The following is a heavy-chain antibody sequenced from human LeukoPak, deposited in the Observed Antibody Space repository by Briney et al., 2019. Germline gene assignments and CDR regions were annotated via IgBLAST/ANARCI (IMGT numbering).Heavy chain of an antibody. CDR1: GFTFDDYT. V-gene: IGHV3-43*02. J-gene: IGHJ4*02. D-gene: IGHD5-18*01. CDR2: ISGNGGST. CDR3: AKSGGYSYGYDFDY. Sequence: GGSLRLSCAASGFTFDDYTMHWVRHAPGMGLEWVSLISGNGGSTYYADSVKGRFTISRDNSKNSLYLQMNSLRTEDTALYYCAKSGGYSYGYDFDYWGQGTLVTVSS.